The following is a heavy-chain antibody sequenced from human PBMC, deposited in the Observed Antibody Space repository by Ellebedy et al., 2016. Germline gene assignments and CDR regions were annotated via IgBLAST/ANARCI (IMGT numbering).Heavy chain of an antibody. Sequence: ASVKVSXKASRYNFPSYDINWVRLAAGQGLEWMGWMNPNSGNTGYAQKFQGRVTMTRDTSISTAYMELSSLRSEDTAVYYCARSYCSSATCYDVFDIWGQGTMVTVSS. V-gene: IGHV1-8*01. D-gene: IGHD2-2*01. CDR2: MNPNSGNT. CDR1: RYNFPSYD. J-gene: IGHJ3*02. CDR3: ARSYCSSATCYDVFDI.